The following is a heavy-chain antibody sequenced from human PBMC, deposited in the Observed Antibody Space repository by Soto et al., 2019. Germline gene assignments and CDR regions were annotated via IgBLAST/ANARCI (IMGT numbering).Heavy chain of an antibody. V-gene: IGHV3-23*01. Sequence: GGSLRLSCAASGFTFSSYAMSWVRQAPGKGLEWVSDISGSGGSTYYADSVKGRFTISRDNSKNTLYLQMNSLRAEDTAVYYCANFGELTYYYYGMDVWGQGTTVTVSS. D-gene: IGHD3-10*01. J-gene: IGHJ6*02. CDR3: ANFGELTYYYYGMDV. CDR1: GFTFSSYA. CDR2: ISGSGGST.